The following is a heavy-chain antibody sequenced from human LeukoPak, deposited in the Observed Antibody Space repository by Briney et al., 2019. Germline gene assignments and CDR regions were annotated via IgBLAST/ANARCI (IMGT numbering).Heavy chain of an antibody. J-gene: IGHJ4*02. CDR1: GGSFSGYY. Sequence: SETLSLTCAVYGGSFSGYYWSWIRQPPGKGLERIGEINHSGSTNYNPSLKSRVTIAVTTSKNQFSLKLSSVTAADTAVYYCARGKRDYYDSSGFSFDYWGQGTLVTVSS. CDR3: ARGKRDYYDSSGFSFDY. CDR2: INHSGST. D-gene: IGHD3-22*01. V-gene: IGHV4-34*01.